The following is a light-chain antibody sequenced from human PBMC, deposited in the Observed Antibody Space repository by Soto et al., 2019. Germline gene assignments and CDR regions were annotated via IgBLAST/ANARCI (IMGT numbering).Light chain of an antibody. CDR3: ASYTSSSTYV. CDR2: GVS. Sequence: QPALTKPASVYGAPGQSITISCTGTSSDVGGYNYVSWYQQHPGKAPKLMISGVSNRPSGVSYRFSGSKSGNTASLTISGLQAEDEADYYCASYTSSSTYVFGTGTKVTVL. CDR1: SSDVGGYNY. J-gene: IGLJ1*01. V-gene: IGLV2-14*03.